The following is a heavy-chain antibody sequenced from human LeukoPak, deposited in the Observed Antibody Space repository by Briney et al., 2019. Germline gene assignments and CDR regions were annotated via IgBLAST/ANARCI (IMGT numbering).Heavy chain of an antibody. D-gene: IGHD6-6*01. Sequence: GGPLRLSCAVSGFTFSGFWMSWSRQAPGKGLEWVASINSDGSEGYYADVVKGRFTISRDNAKNSLYLQINSLRAEDTAVYYCARSSYSSSSSVWGQGTMVTVSS. CDR1: GFTFSGFW. J-gene: IGHJ3*01. CDR3: ARSSYSSSSSV. CDR2: INSDGSEG. V-gene: IGHV3-7*03.